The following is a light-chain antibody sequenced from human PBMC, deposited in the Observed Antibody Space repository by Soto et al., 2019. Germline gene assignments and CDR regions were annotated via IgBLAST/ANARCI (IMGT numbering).Light chain of an antibody. J-gene: IGLJ1*01. V-gene: IGLV2-18*01. CDR3: SLYTSENTYV. Sequence: QSALTQPPSVSGSPGQSVTISCTGTSTDFVSYNRVSWYQQPPGTAPKLIIYEASNRPSGVPDRFSGSKSGNTASLTLSGLQAADEADYYCSLYTSENTYVFGTGTKGTVL. CDR1: STDFVSYNR. CDR2: EAS.